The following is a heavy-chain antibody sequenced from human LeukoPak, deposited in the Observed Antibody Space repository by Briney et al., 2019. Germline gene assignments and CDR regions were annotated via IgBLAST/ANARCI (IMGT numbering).Heavy chain of an antibody. CDR3: ARVGSTSWYLDY. J-gene: IGHJ4*02. CDR1: GFTFSSYW. V-gene: IGHV3-7*01. D-gene: IGHD2-2*01. CDR2: IRQDGSDN. Sequence: GGSLRLSCAASGFTFSSYWMSWVRQAPGKGLEWLANIRQDGSDNYYADSVKGRFTFSRDNARNSMYLQMNSLRADDTAVHYCARVGSTSWYLDYWGQGTLVTVSS.